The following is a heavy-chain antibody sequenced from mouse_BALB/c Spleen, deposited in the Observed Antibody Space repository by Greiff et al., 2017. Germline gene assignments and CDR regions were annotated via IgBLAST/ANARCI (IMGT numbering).Heavy chain of an antibody. V-gene: IGHV1S137*01. CDR1: GYTFTDYA. J-gene: IGHJ2*01. CDR2: ISTYYGDA. D-gene: IGHD2-1*01. CDR3: ARDGKGICY. Sequence: QVQLQQSGAELVRPGVSVKISCKGSGYTFTDYAMHWVKQSHAKSLEWIGVISTYYGDASYNQKFKGKATMTVDKSSSTAYMELARLTSEDSAIYYCARDGKGICYWGQGTTLTVSS.